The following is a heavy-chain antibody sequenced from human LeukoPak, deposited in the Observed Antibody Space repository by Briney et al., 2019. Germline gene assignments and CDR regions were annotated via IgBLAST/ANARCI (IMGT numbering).Heavy chain of an antibody. V-gene: IGHV3-66*02. CDR1: GFTISSNY. J-gene: IGHJ4*02. CDR2: IYNGGAT. D-gene: IGHD3-10*01. CDR3: ARALHYASGSYGYYFDY. Sequence: PGGSLRLSCAASGFTISSNYMSWVRQAPGKGLEWVSVIYNGGATYYTDSVKGRFTISRDISKNTLYLQMNSLRAEDTAVYYCARALHYASGSYGYYFDYWGQGTLVTVSS.